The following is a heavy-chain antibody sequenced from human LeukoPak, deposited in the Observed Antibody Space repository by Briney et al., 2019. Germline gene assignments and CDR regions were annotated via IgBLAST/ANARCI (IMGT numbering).Heavy chain of an antibody. CDR2: IYNSGST. V-gene: IGHV4-61*10. J-gene: IGHJ4*02. CDR3: ARANPPMGLWSGELGPIYSFDS. Sequence: SETLSLTCTVSGGSISSGNYYWSWIRQPAGKGLEWVGRIYNSGSTNYNPSLKSRVTISVDTSKNQFSLKLSSVTAADTAVYYCARANPPMGLWSGELGPIYSFDSWAQEPLAPASS. CDR1: GGSISSGNYY. D-gene: IGHD3-10*01.